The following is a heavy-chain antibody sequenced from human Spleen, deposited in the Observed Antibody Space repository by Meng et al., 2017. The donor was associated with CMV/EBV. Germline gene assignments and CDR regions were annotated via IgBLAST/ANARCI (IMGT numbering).Heavy chain of an antibody. CDR3: AKDDTIFGVVITAVFDY. V-gene: IGHV3-23*01. D-gene: IGHD3-3*01. Sequence: GGSLRLSCAASGFTFSSYAMSWVRQAPGKGLEWVSGISWNSGSIGYADSVKGRFTISRDNSKNTLYLQMNSLRAEDTAVYYCAKDDTIFGVVITAVFDYWGQGTLVTVSS. J-gene: IGHJ4*02. CDR1: GFTFSSYA. CDR2: ISWNSGSI.